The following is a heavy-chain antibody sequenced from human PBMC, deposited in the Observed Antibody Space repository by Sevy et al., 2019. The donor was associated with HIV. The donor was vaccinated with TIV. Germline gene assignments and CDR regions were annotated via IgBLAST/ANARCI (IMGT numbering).Heavy chain of an antibody. V-gene: IGHV3-23*01. Sequence: GSLRLSCAASGFTFSKYCMSWVRQPPGKGLERVSTLSFGGGAINHADSVKGRFTISRDSSKNSLYLQMNNLRAEDTAVYYCAREGCTKPHDYWGQGTLVTVSS. J-gene: IGHJ4*02. D-gene: IGHD2-8*01. CDR3: AREGCTKPHDY. CDR1: GFTFSKYC. CDR2: LSFGGGAI.